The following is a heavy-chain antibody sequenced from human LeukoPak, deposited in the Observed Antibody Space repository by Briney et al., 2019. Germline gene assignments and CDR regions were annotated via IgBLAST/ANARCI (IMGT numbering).Heavy chain of an antibody. CDR3: TRDHDTSGWCNFDY. J-gene: IGHJ4*02. CDR1: GGSISSFY. V-gene: IGHV4-4*07. CDR2: IYTCGST. D-gene: IGHD6-19*01. Sequence: SSETLSLTCTVSGGSISSFYWSWIRQPAGKGHEWIRRIYTCGSTNYNPFLKTRVTMSVDTSKTQFSLKLSTVTAADTAMYYCTRDHDTSGWCNFDYWGQGTLVTVSS.